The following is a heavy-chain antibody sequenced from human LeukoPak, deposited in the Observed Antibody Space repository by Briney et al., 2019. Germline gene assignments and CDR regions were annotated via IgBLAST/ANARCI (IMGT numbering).Heavy chain of an antibody. Sequence: SETLSLTCSVCGASINGYYWSWIRQPPGKGLECIGYIYYSGSTNYNPSLESRLTISLDTSRNQFSLRLRSVTAADTAVYFCARGTTVAYFGTPPYFDFWGQGSLVTVSS. CDR1: GASINGYY. CDR3: ARGTTVAYFGTPPYFDF. CDR2: IYYSGST. V-gene: IGHV4-59*01. D-gene: IGHD4-23*01. J-gene: IGHJ4*02.